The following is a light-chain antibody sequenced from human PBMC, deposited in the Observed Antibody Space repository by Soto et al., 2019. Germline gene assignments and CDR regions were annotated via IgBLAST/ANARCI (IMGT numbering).Light chain of an antibody. CDR2: GAS. CDR1: QSVSSSY. CDR3: HQYGSSPPRT. J-gene: IGKJ2*01. V-gene: IGKV3-20*01. Sequence: EIVLTQSPGTLSLSPGERATLSCRASQSVSSSYLAWYQQKPGQAPRLLIYGASSRATGIPDRFSGSGSGIDFTLTISRLEPEDFAVYYCHQYGSSPPRTFGQGTQLEIK.